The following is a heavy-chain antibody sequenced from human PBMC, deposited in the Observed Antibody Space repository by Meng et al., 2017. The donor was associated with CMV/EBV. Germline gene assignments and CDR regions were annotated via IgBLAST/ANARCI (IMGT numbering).Heavy chain of an antibody. J-gene: IGHJ6*02. CDR1: GYTFTSYG. Sequence: ASVKVSCKASGYTFTSYGISWVRQAPGQGLEWMGWISAYNGNTNYAQKLQGRVTMTTDTSTSTAYMELRSLRSDDTAVCYCARDASITIFGVGGSYYYYGMDVWGQGTTVTVSS. D-gene: IGHD3-3*01. V-gene: IGHV1-18*01. CDR3: ARDASITIFGVGGSYYYYGMDV. CDR2: ISAYNGNT.